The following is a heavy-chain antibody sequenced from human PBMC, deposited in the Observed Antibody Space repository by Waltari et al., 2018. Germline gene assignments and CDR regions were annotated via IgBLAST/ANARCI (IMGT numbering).Heavy chain of an antibody. D-gene: IGHD5-12*01. CDR3: ARGYSGHYYFDY. CDR2: IYHSGGT. J-gene: IGHJ4*02. Sequence: QVQLQESGPGLVKPSETLSLTCAVSGYSISSGYYWGWIRQPPGKGLEWIGSIYHSGGTYYNPSLKSRVTISVDTSKNQFSLKLSSVTAADTAMYYCARGYSGHYYFDYWGQGTLVTVSS. V-gene: IGHV4-38-2*01. CDR1: GYSISSGYY.